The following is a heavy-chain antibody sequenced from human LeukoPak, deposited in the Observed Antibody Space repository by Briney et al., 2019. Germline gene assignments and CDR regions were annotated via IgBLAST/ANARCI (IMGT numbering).Heavy chain of an antibody. J-gene: IGHJ4*02. Sequence: SETLSLTCTVSGYSISSGYYWGWIRQPPGKGLEWIGSIYHSGSTYYNPSLKSRVTMTRDTSTSTVYMELSSLRSEDTAVYYCARYYGSGSYHPFDYWGQGTLVTVSS. CDR2: IYHSGST. CDR1: GYSISSGYY. V-gene: IGHV4-38-2*02. CDR3: ARYYGSGSYHPFDY. D-gene: IGHD3-10*01.